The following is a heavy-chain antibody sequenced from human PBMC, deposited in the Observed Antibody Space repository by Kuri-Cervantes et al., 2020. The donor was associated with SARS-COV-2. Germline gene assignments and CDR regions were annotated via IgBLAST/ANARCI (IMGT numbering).Heavy chain of an antibody. J-gene: IGHJ5*02. CDR1: GGSVSSGSYY. D-gene: IGHD3-22*01. V-gene: IGHV4-61*01. CDR2: IYYSGST. CDR3: ARNPPRYYYDSSGPSGGWFDP. Sequence: GSLRLSCAVSGGSVSSGSYYWSWIRQPPGKGLEWIGYIYYSGSTNYNPSLKSRVTISVDTSKNQFSLKLSSVTAADTAVYYCARNPPRYYYDSSGPSGGWFDPWGQGTLVTGYS.